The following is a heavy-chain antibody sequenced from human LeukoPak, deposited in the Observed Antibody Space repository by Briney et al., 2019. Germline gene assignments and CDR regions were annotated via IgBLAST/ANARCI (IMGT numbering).Heavy chain of an antibody. CDR1: GGTFSSYA. CDR3: ARGITVSGYYFYGMDV. Sequence: ASVKVSCKASGGTFSSYAISWVRQAPGQGLEWMGGIIPIFGTANYAQKFQGRVTITADESTSTAYMELSSLRSEDTAVYFCARGITVSGYYFYGMDVWGQGTTVTVSS. V-gene: IGHV1-69*13. CDR2: IIPIFGTA. J-gene: IGHJ6*02. D-gene: IGHD6-19*01.